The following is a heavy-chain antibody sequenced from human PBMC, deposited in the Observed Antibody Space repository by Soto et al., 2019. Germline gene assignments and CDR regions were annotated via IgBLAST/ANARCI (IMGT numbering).Heavy chain of an antibody. J-gene: IGHJ5*02. Sequence: PSETLSLTCTVSGGSISSYYWSWIRQPPGKGLEWIGYIYYSGSTNYNPSLKSRVTISVDTSKNQFSLNLSSVTAADTAVYYCGRNPLWFGELSGWFDPWGQGTLVTVSS. CDR3: GRNPLWFGELSGWFDP. V-gene: IGHV4-59*08. D-gene: IGHD3-10*01. CDR2: IYYSGST. CDR1: GGSISSYY.